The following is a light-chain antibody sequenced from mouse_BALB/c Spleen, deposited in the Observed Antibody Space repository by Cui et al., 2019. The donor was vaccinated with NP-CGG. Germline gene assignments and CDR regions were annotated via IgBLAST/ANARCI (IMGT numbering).Light chain of an antibody. CDR3: VLWYSNHWV. V-gene: IGLV1*01. J-gene: IGLJ1*01. CDR1: TGAVTTSNY. Sequence: QAVVTQESALTTSPGETVPLTCRSSTGAVTTSNYANWVQEKPDYLFTGLIGGTNNRAPGVPARFSGSLIGDKAALTITGAQTEDEAIYFCVLWYSNHWVFGGGTKLTVL. CDR2: GTN.